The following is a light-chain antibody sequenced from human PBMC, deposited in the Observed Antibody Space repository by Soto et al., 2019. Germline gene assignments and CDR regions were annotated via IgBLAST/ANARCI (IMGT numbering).Light chain of an antibody. CDR3: QQYDTSPRT. CDR2: GAS. Sequence: EVMLTQSPGTLSLSPGERATLSCRASQSVSSNYVAWYQQKSGQAPSLLIYGASNRATGIPDRFSGSGSGTDFTLTIRRLEPEDFAVYYGQQYDTSPRTFGQGTKVEFK. J-gene: IGKJ1*01. V-gene: IGKV3-20*01. CDR1: QSVSSNY.